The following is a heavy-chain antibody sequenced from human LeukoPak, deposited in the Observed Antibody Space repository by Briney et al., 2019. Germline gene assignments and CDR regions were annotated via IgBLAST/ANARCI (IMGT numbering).Heavy chain of an antibody. CDR3: ARVEGARYYYYYMDV. J-gene: IGHJ6*03. V-gene: IGHV4-39*07. D-gene: IGHD4/OR15-4a*01. CDR2: IYYSGST. CDR1: GFTFSSYS. Sequence: YPGGSLRLSCAASGFTFSSYSMNWVRQAPGKGLEWIGSIYYSGSTYYNPSLKSRVTISVDTSKNQFSLKLSSVTAADTAVYYCARVEGARYYYYYMDVWGKGTTVTVSS.